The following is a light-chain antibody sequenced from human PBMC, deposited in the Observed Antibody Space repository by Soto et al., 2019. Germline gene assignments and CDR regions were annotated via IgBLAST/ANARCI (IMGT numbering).Light chain of an antibody. CDR1: SSDVGGYIY. Sequence: QSALTQPASVSWSPGQSFTISCTGTSSDVGGYIYVSWYQQHPGKTPKLMIYDVSNRPSGVSNRFSGSKSGNTASLTISGLQAEDEADYYCSSYTSSSTVVFGGGTKLTVL. J-gene: IGLJ2*01. CDR2: DVS. V-gene: IGLV2-14*01. CDR3: SSYTSSSTVV.